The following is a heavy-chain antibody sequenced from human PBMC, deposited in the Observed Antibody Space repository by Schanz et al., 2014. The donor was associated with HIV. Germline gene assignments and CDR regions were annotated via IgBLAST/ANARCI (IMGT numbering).Heavy chain of an antibody. D-gene: IGHD2-15*01. J-gene: IGHJ4*02. V-gene: IGHV1-18*01. CDR3: ARVNKDIGGYYFDY. CDR1: GYTFSSYS. Sequence: QVQLVQSGAEVKKPGASVRVSCKASGYTFSSYSLSWVRQAPGQGLEWMGWISTYNGNTIYAQKFQGRVTMTTDTSTSTAYMELRSLRSDDTAVYYCARVNKDIGGYYFDYWGQGTLVTVSS. CDR2: ISTYNGNT.